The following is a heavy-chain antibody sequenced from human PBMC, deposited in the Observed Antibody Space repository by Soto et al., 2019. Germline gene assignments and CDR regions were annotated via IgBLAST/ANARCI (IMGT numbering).Heavy chain of an antibody. D-gene: IGHD3-10*01. CDR3: AGVGGFMVRGATP. Sequence: EVQLVESGGGLVKPGGSLRLSCAASGFTFSSYSMNWVHQAPGKGLEWVSSISSSSSYIYYADSVKGRFTISRDNAKNSRYLQMNGLRAEDPAVYYCAGVGGFMVRGATPWGQGTLVTVSS. CDR1: GFTFSSYS. CDR2: ISSSSSYI. V-gene: IGHV3-21*01. J-gene: IGHJ5*02.